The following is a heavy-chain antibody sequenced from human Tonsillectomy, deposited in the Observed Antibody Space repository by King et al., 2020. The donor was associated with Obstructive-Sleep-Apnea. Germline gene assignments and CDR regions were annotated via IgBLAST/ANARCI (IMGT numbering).Heavy chain of an antibody. V-gene: IGHV3-30*18. D-gene: IGHD3-16*02. CDR3: TKDLSWSKCFDY. CDR2: TSFDGSNK. J-gene: IGHJ4*02. Sequence: VQLVESGGGVVLPGRSLRLSCAASGFTFSDYGMHWVRQVPGKGLEWVAITSFDGSNKYYADSVKGRFTISRDNSKNTLYLQMNSLRAEDTAVYYCTKDLSWSKCFDYWGQGTLVTVSS. CDR1: GFTFSDYG.